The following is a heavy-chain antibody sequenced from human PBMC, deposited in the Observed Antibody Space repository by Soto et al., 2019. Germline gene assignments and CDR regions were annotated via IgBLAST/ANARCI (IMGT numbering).Heavy chain of an antibody. V-gene: IGHV1-45*02. CDR2: ITPFSGDV. J-gene: IGHJ4*02. Sequence: QMQLVQSGAEVKKTGSSVTVSCKALGNTFTYRYLHWVRQAPGQALEWMGWITPFSGDVHYAQKFQERVTITRDRSINTASMQMGSLRSEDTAMYFCASGGAGSGPFTWELPDHWGQGTLFTVSS. CDR3: ASGGAGSGPFTWELPDH. D-gene: IGHD1-26*01. CDR1: GNTFTYRY.